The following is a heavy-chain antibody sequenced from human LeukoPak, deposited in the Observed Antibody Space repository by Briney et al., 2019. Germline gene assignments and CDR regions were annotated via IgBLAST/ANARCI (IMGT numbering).Heavy chain of an antibody. CDR2: IIPIFGTA. Sequence: SVKVSCKASGGTFISYAISWVRQAPGQGLEWMGRIIPIFGTANYAQKFQGRVTITTDESTSTAYMELSSLRSEDTAVYYCARVDQGISVAGAFHWGQGTLVTVSS. J-gene: IGHJ4*02. CDR1: GGTFISYA. D-gene: IGHD6-19*01. V-gene: IGHV1-69*05. CDR3: ARVDQGISVAGAFH.